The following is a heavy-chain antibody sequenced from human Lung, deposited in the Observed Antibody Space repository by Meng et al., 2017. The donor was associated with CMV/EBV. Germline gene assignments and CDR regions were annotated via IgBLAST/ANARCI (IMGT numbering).Heavy chain of an antibody. CDR1: GFTFSSYS. Sequence: GESLKISCAASGFTFSSYSMSWVRQAPGKGLEWVSSITNGKNYIYYADSVKGRFTISRDNAKNSLYLQMNSLRAEDTAVYYCARDWGLRPADIDYWGQGTXVNVAS. CDR3: ARDWGLRPADIDY. V-gene: IGHV3-21*01. D-gene: IGHD2-21*02. CDR2: ITNGKNYI. J-gene: IGHJ4*02.